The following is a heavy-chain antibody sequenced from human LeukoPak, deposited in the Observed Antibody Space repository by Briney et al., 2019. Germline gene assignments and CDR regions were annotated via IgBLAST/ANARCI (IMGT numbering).Heavy chain of an antibody. CDR3: ARTGDYYDSRGPN. Sequence: PSETLSLTCTVSGGSISSSSYYWGWIRQPPGKGLEWIGSIYYSGSTYYDPSLKSRVTISVDTSKNQFSLKLSSVTAADTAVYYCARTGDYYDSRGPNWGQGTLVTVSS. CDR1: GGSISSSSYY. V-gene: IGHV4-39*01. CDR2: IYYSGST. D-gene: IGHD3-22*01. J-gene: IGHJ4*02.